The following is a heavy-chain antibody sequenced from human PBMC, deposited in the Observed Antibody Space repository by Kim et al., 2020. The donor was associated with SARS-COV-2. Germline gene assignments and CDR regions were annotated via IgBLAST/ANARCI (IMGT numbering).Heavy chain of an antibody. Sequence: GGSLRLSCTASGFTFGDYAMSWFRQAPGKGLEWVGFIRSKAYGGTTEYAASVKGRFTISRDDSKSIAYLQMNSRKTEATAVYYCTKEGGYYYVSGSYRNPDYWGQGTLVTVSS. CDR1: GFTFGDYA. J-gene: IGHJ4*02. CDR2: IRSKAYGGTT. V-gene: IGHV3-49*03. D-gene: IGHD3-10*01. CDR3: TKEGGYYYVSGSYRNPDY.